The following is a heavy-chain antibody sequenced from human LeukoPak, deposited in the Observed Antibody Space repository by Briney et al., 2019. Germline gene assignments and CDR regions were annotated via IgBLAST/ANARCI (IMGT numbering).Heavy chain of an antibody. CDR3: ASLAAADDAFDI. D-gene: IGHD6-13*01. CDR1: GYTFIFYY. J-gene: IGHJ3*02. Sequence: ASVKVSCKASGYTFIFYYMHWVRQAPGQGLEWMGIINPSGARTSYAQKFRGRVTMTRDTSTSTVYMQLSSLRSEDTALYYCASLAAADDAFDIWGQGTMVTVSS. CDR2: INPSGART. V-gene: IGHV1-46*01.